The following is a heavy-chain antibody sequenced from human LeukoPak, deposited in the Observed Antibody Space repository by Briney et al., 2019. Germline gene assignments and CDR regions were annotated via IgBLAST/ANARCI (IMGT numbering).Heavy chain of an antibody. CDR1: GCRFTSYW. J-gene: IGHJ6*02. V-gene: IGHV5-51*01. Sequence: PGGALQISFQGSGCRFTSYWIGWVRRMPGKGLEWMGIIYPGDSDTRYSPSLQGQVTISADKSISTAYLQWSSLKASDTAMYYCASGIAVAGTSYYYGMDVWGQGTTVTVSS. CDR2: IYPGDSDT. CDR3: ASGIAVAGTSYYYGMDV. D-gene: IGHD6-19*01.